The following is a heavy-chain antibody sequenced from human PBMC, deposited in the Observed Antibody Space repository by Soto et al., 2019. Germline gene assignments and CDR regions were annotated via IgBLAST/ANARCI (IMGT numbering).Heavy chain of an antibody. J-gene: IGHJ4*02. CDR1: GFTVSSNY. CDR3: AGARVPYHDYGDSTRFLFDY. CDR2: IYSGGST. D-gene: IGHD4-17*01. Sequence: GGSLRLSCAASGFTVSSNYMSWVRQAPGKGLEWVSVIYSGGSTYYADSVKGRFTISRHNSKNTLYLQMNSLRAEDTAVYYCAGARVPYHDYGDSTRFLFDYWGQGTLVTVSS. V-gene: IGHV3-53*04.